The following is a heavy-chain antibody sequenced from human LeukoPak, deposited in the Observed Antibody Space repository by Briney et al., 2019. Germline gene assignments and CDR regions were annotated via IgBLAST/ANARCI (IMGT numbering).Heavy chain of an antibody. V-gene: IGHV3-30*02. CDR3: VKDTGRGDF. Sequence: PGGSLSLSCAASGFIFSNYGMHWVRQAPGKGLEWVAFLHNDETEIYYADSVKGRFTISRDNSKNTLYLQMSSLRDEDTAVYYCVKDTGRGDFWGQGTQVTVSS. J-gene: IGHJ4*02. CDR1: GFIFSNYG. D-gene: IGHD1-14*01. CDR2: LHNDETEI.